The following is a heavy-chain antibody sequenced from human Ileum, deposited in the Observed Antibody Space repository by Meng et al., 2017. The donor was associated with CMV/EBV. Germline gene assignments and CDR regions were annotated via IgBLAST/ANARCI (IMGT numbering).Heavy chain of an antibody. V-gene: IGHV3-53*01. CDR2: IYGGGTT. D-gene: IGHD1-26*01. Sequence: VQLQQWGAGLLNPSETLSLTCPVYGGSFIDYFWTWIRQSPGKGLECVSIIYGGGTTYYADSVKGRFTISRDNSKNTLFLQMNNLRVEDTAVYYCARPHSQSTGWGADSWGQGTLVTVPS. J-gene: IGHJ4*02. CDR3: ARPHSQSTGWGADS. CDR1: GGSFIDYF.